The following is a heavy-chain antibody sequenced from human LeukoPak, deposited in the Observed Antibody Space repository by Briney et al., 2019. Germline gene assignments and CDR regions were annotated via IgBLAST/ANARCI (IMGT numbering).Heavy chain of an antibody. J-gene: IGHJ3*02. D-gene: IGHD4-17*01. CDR3: ARDMGPYGNDAFDI. CDR2: ISSSSSYI. V-gene: IGHV3-21*01. CDR1: GFTFSSYS. Sequence: GGSLRLSCAASGFTFSSYSMNWARQAPGKGLEWVSSISSSSSYIYYADSLKGRFTISRDNAKNSLYLQMNSLRAEDTAVYYCARDMGPYGNDAFDIWGQGTMVTVSS.